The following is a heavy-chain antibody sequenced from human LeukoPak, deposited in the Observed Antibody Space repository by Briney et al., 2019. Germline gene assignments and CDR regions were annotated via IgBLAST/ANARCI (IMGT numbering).Heavy chain of an antibody. D-gene: IGHD6-13*01. V-gene: IGHV4-34*01. CDR3: ARGLPGVAAAAPNWFDP. CDR2: INHSGST. J-gene: IGHJ5*02. Sequence: PSETLSHTCAVYGGSFSGYYWSWIRQPPGKGLEWIGEINHSGSTNYNPSLKSRVTISVDTSKNQFSLKLSSVTAADTAVYYCARGLPGVAAAAPNWFDPWGQGTLVTVSS. CDR1: GGSFSGYY.